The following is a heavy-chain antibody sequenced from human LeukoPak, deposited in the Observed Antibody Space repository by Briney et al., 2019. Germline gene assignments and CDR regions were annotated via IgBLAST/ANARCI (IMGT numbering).Heavy chain of an antibody. Sequence: GGSLRLSCAASGFTFSSYAMSWGRQAPGKGLEWVSDINGSGGSTYYADSVKGRFTISRYNSKNTLYLQMNSLRAEDTAVYYCAKRIQSAMATGYWGQGTLVTVSS. CDR1: GFTFSSYA. J-gene: IGHJ4*02. CDR3: AKRIQSAMATGY. D-gene: IGHD5-18*01. V-gene: IGHV3-23*01. CDR2: INGSGGST.